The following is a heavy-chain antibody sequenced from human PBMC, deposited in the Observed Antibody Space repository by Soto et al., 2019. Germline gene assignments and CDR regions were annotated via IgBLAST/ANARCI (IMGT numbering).Heavy chain of an antibody. CDR1: GYSFTSYW. CDR2: IYPGDSDT. D-gene: IGHD7-27*01. CDR3: ARHLKSPLGGMDV. J-gene: IGHJ6*02. V-gene: IGHV5-51*01. Sequence: PXESLKISCKGSGYSFTSYWIGLVRQMPGKGLEWMGIIYPGDSDTRYSPSFQGQVTISADKSISTAYLQWSSLKASDTAMYYCARHLKSPLGGMDVWGQGTTVTVSS.